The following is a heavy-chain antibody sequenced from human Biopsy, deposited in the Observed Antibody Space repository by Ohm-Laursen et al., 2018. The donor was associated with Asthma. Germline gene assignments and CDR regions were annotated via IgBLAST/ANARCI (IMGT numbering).Heavy chain of an antibody. CDR3: ATAGAVFIHY. J-gene: IGHJ4*02. Sequence: ASVKVSCKASGYTFTGYQMHWVRQAPGQGLEWMGRINPNSGDTNFAQKFQGRVTMTRDTSISTAYMELSSLRSDDTAVYYCATAGAVFIHYWGQGTLVIVSA. CDR2: INPNSGDT. D-gene: IGHD3-22*01. CDR1: GYTFTGYQ. V-gene: IGHV1-2*06.